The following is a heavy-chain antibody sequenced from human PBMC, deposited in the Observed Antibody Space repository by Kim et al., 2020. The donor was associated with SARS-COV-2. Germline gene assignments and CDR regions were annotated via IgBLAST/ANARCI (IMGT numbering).Heavy chain of an antibody. J-gene: IGHJ4*02. Sequence: YNPSLKSRVTISVDTSKNQFSLKLSSVTAADTAVYYCARSHGDEGDYFDYWGQGTLVTVSS. V-gene: IGHV4-59*01. D-gene: IGHD3-10*01. CDR3: ARSHGDEGDYFDY.